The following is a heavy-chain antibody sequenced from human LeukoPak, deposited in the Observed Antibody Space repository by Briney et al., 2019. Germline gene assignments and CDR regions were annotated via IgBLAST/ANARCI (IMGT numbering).Heavy chain of an antibody. D-gene: IGHD3-10*01. Sequence: GGSLRLSCAASGFTFSSYGMHWVRQAPGKGLEWVAFIRYDGSNKYYADSVKGRFTISRDNSKNTLYLQMNSLRAEDTAVYYCAKDMSLLWFGEPDNDAFDIWGQGTMVTVSS. V-gene: IGHV3-30*02. CDR3: AKDMSLLWFGEPDNDAFDI. CDR2: IRYDGSNK. J-gene: IGHJ3*02. CDR1: GFTFSSYG.